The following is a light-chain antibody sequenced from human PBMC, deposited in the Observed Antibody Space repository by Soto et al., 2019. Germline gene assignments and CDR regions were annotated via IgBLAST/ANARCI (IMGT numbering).Light chain of an antibody. V-gene: IGKV1-5*03. CDR2: KAS. J-gene: IGKJ2*01. CDR1: QSVTNW. Sequence: DIQMTQSPSTLSASVGDRVTITCRASQSVTNWLAWYQQKPGKAPKLLIYKASSLESGVPSRFSGSGSGTEFSLTISSLQPDDFGTYYCQQYSSFSLYTFGQGTKLEIK. CDR3: QQYSSFSLYT.